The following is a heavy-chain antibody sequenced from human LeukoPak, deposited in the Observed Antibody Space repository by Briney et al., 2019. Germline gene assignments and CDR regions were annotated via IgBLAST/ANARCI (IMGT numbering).Heavy chain of an antibody. V-gene: IGHV4-59*01. CDR1: GDSISSYY. CDR2: VYYSGSS. J-gene: IGHJ4*02. CDR3: ARYGSAWAFDY. D-gene: IGHD1-26*01. Sequence: KSSETLSLTCTVSGDSISSYYWSWIRQPPGKGLEWIGYVYYSGSSNYNPSLKSRVTISVDTSKNHFSLKLTSVTAADTAVYYCARYGSAWAFDYWGQGALVTVSS.